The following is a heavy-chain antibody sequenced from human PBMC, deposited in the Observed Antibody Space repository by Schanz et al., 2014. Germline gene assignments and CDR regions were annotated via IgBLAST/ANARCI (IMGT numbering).Heavy chain of an antibody. V-gene: IGHV3-23*04. CDR2: ISGTGSTP. CDR3: AKVGPYSGSLGAFDI. D-gene: IGHD1-26*01. J-gene: IGHJ3*02. Sequence: EVQLVESGGGLVQPGGSLRLSCAASGFSFSSYWMSWVRQAPGKGLDWVSIISGTGSTPYYADSVKGRYTISRDNSKNTLYLQMNSLRAEDSAVYYCAKVGPYSGSLGAFDIWGQGTMVTVSS. CDR1: GFSFSSYW.